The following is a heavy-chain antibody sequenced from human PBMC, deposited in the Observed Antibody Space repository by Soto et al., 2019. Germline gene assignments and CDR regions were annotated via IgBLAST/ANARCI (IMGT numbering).Heavy chain of an antibody. CDR2: IFHSGTT. D-gene: IGHD1-1*01. Sequence: QVQLQESGPGLVEPSGTLSLTCAVSGGSISSSHWWSWVRLFPGKGLEWIGEIFHSGTTKYNPSLESRVTMSVDKSNNQLSRKLSSVTAADTAVYYCARQLERGDLPEGFEYWGQGTLATVSS. J-gene: IGHJ4*02. CDR1: GGSISSSHW. CDR3: ARQLERGDLPEGFEY. V-gene: IGHV4-4*02.